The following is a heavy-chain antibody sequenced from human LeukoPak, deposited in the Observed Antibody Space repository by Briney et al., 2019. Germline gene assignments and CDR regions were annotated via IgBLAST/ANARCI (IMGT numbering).Heavy chain of an antibody. CDR3: ASPSPLYYDFWSGSNDAFDI. Sequence: GGSLRLSCAASGFTFSSYAIHWVRQAPGKGLEWVAVLSYDGSNKYYADSVKGRFTISRDKSKNTLYLQMNSLRTEDTAVYYCASPSPLYYDFWSGSNDAFDIWGQGTMVTVSS. D-gene: IGHD3-3*01. CDR2: LSYDGSNK. V-gene: IGHV3-30-3*01. J-gene: IGHJ3*02. CDR1: GFTFSSYA.